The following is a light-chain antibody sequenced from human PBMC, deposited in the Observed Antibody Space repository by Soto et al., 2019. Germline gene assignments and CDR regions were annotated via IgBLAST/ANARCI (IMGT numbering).Light chain of an antibody. CDR1: QSVNSN. CDR2: DAS. Sequence: EIVMTQSPATLSVSPGERATLSCRASQSVNSNLAWYQQKPGQAPRLLIYDASSRASGVPARFSGSGSGTDFTLTISRLEPEDFAVYYCQQYGSLITFGQGTRLEIK. V-gene: IGKV3-20*01. J-gene: IGKJ5*01. CDR3: QQYGSLIT.